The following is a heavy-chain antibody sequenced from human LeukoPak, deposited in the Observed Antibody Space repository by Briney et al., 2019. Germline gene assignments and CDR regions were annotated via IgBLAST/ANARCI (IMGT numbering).Heavy chain of an antibody. D-gene: IGHD6-19*01. Sequence: SETLSLTCIVSGGSISSYYWNWIRQPPGKGLEGIGYIYYSGSTRYNPSLMSRVTISVDTSKNQFSLKLSSVTAADTAVYYCARDLAVPGSWYFDLWGRGTLVTVSS. J-gene: IGHJ2*01. CDR1: GGSISSYY. V-gene: IGHV4-59*01. CDR3: ARDLAVPGSWYFDL. CDR2: IYYSGST.